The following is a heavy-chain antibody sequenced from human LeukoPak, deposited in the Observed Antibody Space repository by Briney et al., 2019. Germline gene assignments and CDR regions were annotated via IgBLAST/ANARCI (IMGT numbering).Heavy chain of an antibody. D-gene: IGHD3-16*02. J-gene: IGHJ4*02. CDR2: ISASGGAT. Sequence: GGSLRLSCAASGFTLSSYAMSWVRQAPGKGLEWVSGISASGGATYYADSVRGRFTVSRDNSKNTLGLQMDSLRAEDTALYYCVTSGSLRLGELSPIDFWGQGTLVTVSS. V-gene: IGHV3-23*01. CDR1: GFTLSSYA. CDR3: VTSGSLRLGELSPIDF.